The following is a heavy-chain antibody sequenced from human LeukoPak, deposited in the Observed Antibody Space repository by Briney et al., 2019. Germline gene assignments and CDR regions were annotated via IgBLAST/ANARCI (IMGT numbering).Heavy chain of an antibody. CDR1: GFTFSNYW. J-gene: IGHJ4*02. Sequence: GGSLTLSCAASGFTFSNYWMSWVRQAPGKGLEWVANIHQDGSEKYHVDSVKGRFTISRDNAKNSLYLQMNSLRVEDTAVYYCARWEGNGYHFDYGGKGTLVTVSS. D-gene: IGHD3-22*01. CDR3: ARWEGNGYHFDY. CDR2: IHQDGSEK. V-gene: IGHV3-7*03.